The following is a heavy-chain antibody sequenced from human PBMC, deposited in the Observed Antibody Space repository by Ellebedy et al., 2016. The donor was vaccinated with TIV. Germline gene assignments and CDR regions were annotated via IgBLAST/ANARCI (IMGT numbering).Heavy chain of an antibody. V-gene: IGHV3-33*01. D-gene: IGHD3-10*01. CDR2: IRNDGNNA. CDR3: ARWYGSGTYYLDP. Sequence: PGGSLRLSCAASGFTFSSYGMHWVRQAPGKGLEWVAAIRNDGNNAYYADSVKGRFTISKENSKNTLYLQMNSLRAEDTALYYCARWYGSGTYYLDPWGQGTLVTVSP. CDR1: GFTFSSYG. J-gene: IGHJ5*01.